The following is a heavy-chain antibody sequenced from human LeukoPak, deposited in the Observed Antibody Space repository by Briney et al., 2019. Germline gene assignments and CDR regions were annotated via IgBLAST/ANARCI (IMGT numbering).Heavy chain of an antibody. D-gene: IGHD5-24*01. Sequence: GGSLRLSCAGSGFTFSSYWMSRVSQAPGKELEWVGNIKQDGSEKYYVDSVKGRFTISRDNAKNSLYLQMNSLRAEDTAVYYWARDPTSYSYYYMDIWGKGTTVTVSS. CDR1: GFTFSSYW. V-gene: IGHV3-7*01. CDR3: ARDPTSYSYYYMDI. J-gene: IGHJ6*03. CDR2: IKQDGSEK.